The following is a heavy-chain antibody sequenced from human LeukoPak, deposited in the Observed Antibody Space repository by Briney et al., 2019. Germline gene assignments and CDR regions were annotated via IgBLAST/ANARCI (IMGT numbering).Heavy chain of an antibody. J-gene: IGHJ4*02. CDR1: GFTFSSYS. V-gene: IGHV3-21*01. CDR3: ASGTAMVKQGDSDY. Sequence: TTGGSLRLSCAASGFTFSSYSMNWVRQAPGKGLEWVSSISSSSSYIYYADSVKGRFTISRDNAKNSLYLQMNSLRAEDTAVYYCASGTAMVKQGDSDYWGQGTLVTVSS. D-gene: IGHD5-18*01. CDR2: ISSSSSYI.